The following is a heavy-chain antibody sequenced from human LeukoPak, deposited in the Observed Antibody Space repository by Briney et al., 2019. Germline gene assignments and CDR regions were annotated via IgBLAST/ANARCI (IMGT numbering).Heavy chain of an antibody. CDR3: ARDFCSGGSCCFFDY. CDR2: IWYDGSNK. J-gene: IGHJ4*02. Sequence: GRSLRLSCAASGFTFSSYGMHWVRQAPGKGLEWVAVIWYDGSNKYYADSVKGRFTISRDNSKNTLYLQMNSLRAEDTAVYYCARDFCSGGSCCFFDYWGQGTLVTVSS. CDR1: GFTFSSYG. V-gene: IGHV3-33*01. D-gene: IGHD2-15*01.